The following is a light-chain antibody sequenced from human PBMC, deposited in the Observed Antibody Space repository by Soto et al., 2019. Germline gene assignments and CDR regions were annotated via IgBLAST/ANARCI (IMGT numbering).Light chain of an antibody. Sequence: LTQPHSVSESPGKTVTISCTRSSGSIASNFVQWYQQRPGSSPTTVIYEDYQRPSGVSDRFSGSIDSSSNSASLTISGLKTEDEADYYCQSYDSSNLVFGGGTKLTVL. CDR1: SGSIASNF. CDR3: QSYDSSNLV. CDR2: EDY. J-gene: IGLJ3*02. V-gene: IGLV6-57*01.